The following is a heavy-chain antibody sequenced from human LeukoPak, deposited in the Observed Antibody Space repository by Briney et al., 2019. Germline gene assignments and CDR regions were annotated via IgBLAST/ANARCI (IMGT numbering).Heavy chain of an antibody. CDR3: ARHEPGYCSTTSCYYSNWFDP. CDR2: IYTSGIT. D-gene: IGHD2-2*01. V-gene: IGHV4-61*02. Sequence: SETLSLXCTVSGGSISSGSYYWIWIRQPAGKGLEWIGRIYTSGITNYNPSLKSRVTISVDTSKNQFSLKLSSVTAADTAVYYCARHEPGYCSTTSCYYSNWFDPWGQGTLVTVSS. J-gene: IGHJ5*02. CDR1: GGSISSGSYY.